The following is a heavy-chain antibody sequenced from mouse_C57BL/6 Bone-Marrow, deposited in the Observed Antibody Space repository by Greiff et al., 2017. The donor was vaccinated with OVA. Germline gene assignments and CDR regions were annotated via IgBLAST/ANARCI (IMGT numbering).Heavy chain of an antibody. CDR3: ARRGDGNYGGFYCDG. V-gene: IGHV1-78*01. D-gene: IGHD2-1*01. Sequence: QVQLQQSDAELVKPGASVKISCKVSGYTFTDHTIHWMKQRPEQGLEWIGYIYPRDGSTKYNEKFKGKATLTADKSSSTAYMQLISLTSEDSAVYFCARRGDGNYGGFYCDGWGKGTTLTVAS. J-gene: IGHJ2*01. CDR1: GYTFTDHT. CDR2: IYPRDGST.